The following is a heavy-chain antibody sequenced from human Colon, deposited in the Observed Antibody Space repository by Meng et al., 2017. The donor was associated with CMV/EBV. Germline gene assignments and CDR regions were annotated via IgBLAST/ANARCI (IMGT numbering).Heavy chain of an antibody. Sequence: KASGYRFSSYGFSWVRQAPGKGLEWVGWIGAHTGNTNYAQKFQDRVTMTTDMSTSTAYMELRSLRSDDTAVYYCARDKGGYAGGGDHWGQGTLVTVSS. J-gene: IGHJ4*02. CDR3: ARDKGGYAGGGDH. CDR1: GYRFSSYG. D-gene: IGHD5-12*01. CDR2: IGAHTGNT. V-gene: IGHV1-18*01.